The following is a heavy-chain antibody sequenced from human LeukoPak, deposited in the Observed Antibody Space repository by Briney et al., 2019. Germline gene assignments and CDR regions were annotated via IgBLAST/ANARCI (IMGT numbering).Heavy chain of an antibody. CDR2: IYPGDSDT. Sequence: GESLKISCKGSGYSFTSYWIGWVRQMPGKGLEWMGIIYPGDSDTRYSPSFQGQVTISADKSISTAYLQWSSLKASDTAMYYCARLLGYCSSTSCYTGEGFDYWGQGTLATVSS. V-gene: IGHV5-51*01. CDR3: ARLLGYCSSTSCYTGEGFDY. CDR1: GYSFTSYW. D-gene: IGHD2-2*02. J-gene: IGHJ4*02.